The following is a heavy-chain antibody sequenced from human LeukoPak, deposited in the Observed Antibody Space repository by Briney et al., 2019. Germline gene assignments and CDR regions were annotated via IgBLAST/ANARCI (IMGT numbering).Heavy chain of an antibody. CDR2: INHSGST. J-gene: IGHJ4*02. Sequence: SETLSLTCAVYGGSFSGYYWSWIRQPPGKGLEWIGEINHSGSTNYNPSLKSRVTISVDTSKNQFSLKLSSVTAADTAVYYCARGWYSSGWYLGYYFDYWGQGTLVTVSS. V-gene: IGHV4-34*01. D-gene: IGHD6-13*01. CDR3: ARGWYSSGWYLGYYFDY. CDR1: GGSFSGYY.